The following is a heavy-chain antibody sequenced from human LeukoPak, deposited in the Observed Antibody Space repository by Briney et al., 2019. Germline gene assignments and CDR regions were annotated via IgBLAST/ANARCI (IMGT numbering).Heavy chain of an antibody. D-gene: IGHD6-13*01. CDR1: GGSISSSNW. CDR3: AREEAAAGTGFDP. CDR2: IYHSGST. V-gene: IGHV4-4*02. J-gene: IGHJ5*02. Sequence: SETLSLTCAVSGGSISSSNWWSWVRQPPGKGLEWIGEIYHSGSTNHNPSLKSRVTISVDKSKTQFSLKLSSVTAADTAVYYCAREEAAAGTGFDPWGQGTRVTVSS.